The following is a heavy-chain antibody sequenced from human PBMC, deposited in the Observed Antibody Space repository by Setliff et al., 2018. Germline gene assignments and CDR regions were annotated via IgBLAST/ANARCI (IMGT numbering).Heavy chain of an antibody. CDR3: ARGEVVTALPNFDH. D-gene: IGHD2-21*02. CDR1: GFTFRTYG. CDR2: ISYDGSGK. Sequence: GESLRLSCAASGFTFRTYGIHWVRQAPGKGLEWVAVISYDGSGKFYADPVKGRFAISRDNSQNTLYLQMSSLRLEDTAIYYCARGEVVTALPNFDHWGQGTLVTVSS. V-gene: IGHV3-30*09. J-gene: IGHJ4*02.